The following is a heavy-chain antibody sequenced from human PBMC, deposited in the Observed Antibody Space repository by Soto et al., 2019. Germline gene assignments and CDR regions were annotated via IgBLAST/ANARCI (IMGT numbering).Heavy chain of an antibody. CDR3: ARLSGYDSFWFDP. CDR1: GFTFSSYE. J-gene: IGHJ5*02. V-gene: IGHV3-48*03. Sequence: PGGSLRLSCAASGFTFSSYEMNWVRQAPGKGLEWVSYISSSGSTIYYADSVKGRFTISRDNAKNSLYLQMNSLRAEDTAVYYCARLSGYDSFWFDPWGQGTLVTVSS. CDR2: ISSSGSTI. D-gene: IGHD5-12*01.